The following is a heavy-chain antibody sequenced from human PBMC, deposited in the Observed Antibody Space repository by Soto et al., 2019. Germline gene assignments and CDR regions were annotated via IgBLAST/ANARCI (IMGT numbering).Heavy chain of an antibody. Sequence: SETLSLTCTVSGGSLSSYYWSWTRQPPGKGLEWIGYIYYAGTTTYNPSLKSRVTISLDTSKNQFSLKLDSVTAADTAVYYCARLGGYYQALDSWGQGTLVTVS. D-gene: IGHD3-22*01. CDR1: GGSLSSYY. V-gene: IGHV4-59*08. J-gene: IGHJ4*02. CDR3: ARLGGYYQALDS. CDR2: IYYAGTT.